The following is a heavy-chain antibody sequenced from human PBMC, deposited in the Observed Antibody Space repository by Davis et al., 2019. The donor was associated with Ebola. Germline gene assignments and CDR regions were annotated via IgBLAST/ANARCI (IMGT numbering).Heavy chain of an antibody. Sequence: ASVKVSCKASGYTFTNFYIHWVRQAPGQGLEWMGRINPYSGGTNYAQKFQGRVTMTRDTSTSTVYMELSRLTSDDTGVYYCARLSFGEVGFDYWGQGTLVTVSS. J-gene: IGHJ4*02. D-gene: IGHD3-10*01. CDR3: ARLSFGEVGFDY. CDR2: INPYSGGT. CDR1: GYTFTNFY. V-gene: IGHV1-2*05.